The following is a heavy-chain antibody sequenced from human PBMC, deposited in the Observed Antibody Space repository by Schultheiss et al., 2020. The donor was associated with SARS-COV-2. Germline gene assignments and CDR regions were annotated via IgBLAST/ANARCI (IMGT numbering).Heavy chain of an antibody. J-gene: IGHJ4*02. D-gene: IGHD5-18*01. CDR1: GDSISSYY. V-gene: IGHV4-4*07. CDR2: IYTSGST. CDR3: ARELGYSYGYVLGY. Sequence: SETLSLTCTVSGDSISSYYWSWIRQPAGKGLEWIGRIYTSGSTNYNPSLKSRVTISVDTSKNQFSLKLRSVTAADTAVYYCARELGYSYGYVLGYWGQGTLVTVSS.